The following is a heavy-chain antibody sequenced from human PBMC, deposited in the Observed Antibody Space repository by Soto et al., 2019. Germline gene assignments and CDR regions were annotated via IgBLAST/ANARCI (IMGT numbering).Heavy chain of an antibody. CDR3: AIDRSYSSDWAVTPFDY. D-gene: IGHD6-19*01. V-gene: IGHV3-23*01. Sequence: EMQLLESGGGLVQPGGSLRLSCAVSGFTFSNFAMSWVRQAPGKGLEWVALISGSGASTSYADSAKGRFTVSRVNSKNTLYLQMNTLRADDTAVYYCAIDRSYSSDWAVTPFDYWGQGTLVTVSS. CDR1: GFTFSNFA. J-gene: IGHJ4*02. CDR2: ISGSGAST.